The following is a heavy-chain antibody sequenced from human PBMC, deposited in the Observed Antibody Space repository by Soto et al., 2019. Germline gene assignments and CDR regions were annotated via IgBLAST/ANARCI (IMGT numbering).Heavy chain of an antibody. J-gene: IGHJ4*02. CDR1: GFTFTSSA. V-gene: IGHV1-58*01. CDR2: IVVGSGNT. Sequence: QMQLVQSGPEVKKPGTSVKVSCKASGFTFTSSAVQWVRQARGQRLEWIGWIVVGSGNTNYAQKFQERVTLTRDMSTSTAYMELSSLRSEDTAVYYCAADRSYYDSSGYYYYWGQGTLVTVSS. D-gene: IGHD3-22*01. CDR3: AADRSYYDSSGYYYY.